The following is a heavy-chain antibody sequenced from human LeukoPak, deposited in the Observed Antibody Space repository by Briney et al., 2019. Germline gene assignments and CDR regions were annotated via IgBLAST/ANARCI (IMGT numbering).Heavy chain of an antibody. CDR2: IIPIFGTA. CDR3: ARGGGGGIQLLYYFDY. CDR1: GGTFSSYA. V-gene: IGHV1-69*13. Sequence: ASVKVSCKASGGTFSSYAISWVRQAPGQGLAWMGGIIPIFGTANYAQKFQGRVTITADESTSTAYMELSSLRSEDTAVYYCARGGGGGIQLLYYFDYWGQGTLVTVSS. D-gene: IGHD5-18*01. J-gene: IGHJ4*02.